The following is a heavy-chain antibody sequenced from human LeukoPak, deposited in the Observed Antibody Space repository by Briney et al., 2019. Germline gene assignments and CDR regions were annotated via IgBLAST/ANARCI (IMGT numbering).Heavy chain of an antibody. CDR1: GFTFSDYY. D-gene: IGHD2/OR15-2a*01. J-gene: IGHJ4*02. Sequence: GGSLRLSCAASGFTFSDYYMSWIRQAPGKGLEWVSYISSSGSTRYYADSVKDRFTISRDNAKNSLYLQMNSLRAEDTAVYYCAKVGTVYFPLDFWGQGTLVTVSS. CDR3: AKVGTVYFPLDF. CDR2: ISSSGSTR. V-gene: IGHV3-11*04.